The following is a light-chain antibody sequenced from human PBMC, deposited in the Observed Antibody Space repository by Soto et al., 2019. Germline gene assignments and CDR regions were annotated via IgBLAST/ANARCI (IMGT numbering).Light chain of an antibody. V-gene: IGLV3-21*02. CDR3: QVWDTTSDHPVV. CDR1: NIRSKS. Sequence: SYELTQPPSVSVAPGQTARITCGGNNIRSKSVHWYQQKPGQASVLVVYDDSDRPSGIPERFSGSNSGNTATLTISRVEAGDEADYYCQVWDTTSDHPVVFGGGTKLTVL. CDR2: DDS. J-gene: IGLJ2*01.